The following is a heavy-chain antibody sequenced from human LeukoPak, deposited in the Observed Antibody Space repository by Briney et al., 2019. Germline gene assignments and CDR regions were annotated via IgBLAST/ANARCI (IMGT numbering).Heavy chain of an antibody. D-gene: IGHD2-21*02. V-gene: IGHV4-4*07. CDR2: IYTSGST. Sequence: PSETLSLNCTVSGGSISSYYWSWIRQPAGKGLEWIGRIYTSGSTNYNPSLKSRVTMSVDTSKNQFSLKLSSVTAADTAVYYCARTVVVVTADRYYYYYMDVWGKGTTVTVSS. CDR1: GGSISSYY. J-gene: IGHJ6*03. CDR3: ARTVVVVTADRYYYYYMDV.